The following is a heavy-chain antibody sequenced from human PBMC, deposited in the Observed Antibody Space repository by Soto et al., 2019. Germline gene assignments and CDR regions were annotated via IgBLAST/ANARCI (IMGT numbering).Heavy chain of an antibody. CDR2: IIPIFGTA. Sequence: SVKVSCKASGGTFSSYAISWVRQAPGQGLEWMGGIIPIFGTANYAQKFQGRVTITADESTSTAYMELSSLRSEDTAVYYCERDERYFDWKSLDYWGQGTLVTVSS. V-gene: IGHV1-69*13. CDR3: ERDERYFDWKSLDY. D-gene: IGHD3-9*01. CDR1: GGTFSSYA. J-gene: IGHJ4*02.